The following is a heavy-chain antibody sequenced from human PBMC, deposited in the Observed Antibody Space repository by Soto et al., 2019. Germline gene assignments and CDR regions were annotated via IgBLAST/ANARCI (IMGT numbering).Heavy chain of an antibody. CDR1: GFTFSSYV. CDR3: AKDRIAMVRGAPSYGMDV. CDR2: ISYDGSNK. V-gene: IGHV3-30*18. Sequence: PGGSLRLSCAASGFTFSSYVMHWVRQAPGKGLEWVAVISYDGSNKYYADSVKGRFTISRDNSKNTLYLQMNSLRAEDTAVYYCAKDRIAMVRGAPSYGMDVWGQGPTVAVSS. D-gene: IGHD3-10*01. J-gene: IGHJ6*02.